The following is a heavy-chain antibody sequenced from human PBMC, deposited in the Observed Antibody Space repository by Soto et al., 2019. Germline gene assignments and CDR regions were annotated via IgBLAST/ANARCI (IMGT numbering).Heavy chain of an antibody. CDR1: GFTFSSYS. CDR2: ISSSSSTI. Sequence: GGSLRLSCAASGFTFSSYSMNWVRQAPGKGLEWVSYISSSSSTIYYADSVKGRFTISRDNAKNSLYLQMNSLRAEDTAVYYCARMTTVFKGGFDYWGQGTLVTVSS. D-gene: IGHD4-4*01. CDR3: ARMTTVFKGGFDY. V-gene: IGHV3-48*01. J-gene: IGHJ4*02.